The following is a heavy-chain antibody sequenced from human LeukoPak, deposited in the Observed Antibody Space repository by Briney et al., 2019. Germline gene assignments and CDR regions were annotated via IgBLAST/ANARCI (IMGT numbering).Heavy chain of an antibody. V-gene: IGHV4-31*03. CDR1: GGSISSGGYY. CDR2: IYYSGST. J-gene: IGHJ3*02. Sequence: SETLSLTCTVSGGSISSGGYYWSWIRQHPGKGLEWIGYIYYSGSTYYNPSLKSRVTISVDTSKNQFSLKLSSVTAADTAVYYCARGYSSSWEENAFDIWGQGTMVTVSS. CDR3: ARGYSSSWEENAFDI. D-gene: IGHD6-13*01.